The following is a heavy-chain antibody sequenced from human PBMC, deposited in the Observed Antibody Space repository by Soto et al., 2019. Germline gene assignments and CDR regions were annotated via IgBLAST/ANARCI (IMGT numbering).Heavy chain of an antibody. CDR2: LSGSGGST. Sequence: EVQLLESGGGLVQPGGSLRLSCAASGFTFSSYAMSWVRQAPGKGLECVSALSGSGGSTSYADSVKGRFTISRDNSKNTLYLQMNSLRAEYTAVYYCAKEGWYQLPPSYVEDVWGQGTTVTVSS. CDR3: AKEGWYQLPPSYVEDV. D-gene: IGHD2-2*01. CDR1: GFTFSSYA. J-gene: IGHJ6*02. V-gene: IGHV3-23*01.